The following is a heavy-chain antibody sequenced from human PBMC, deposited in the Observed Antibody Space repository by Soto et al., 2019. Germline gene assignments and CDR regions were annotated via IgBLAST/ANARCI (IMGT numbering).Heavy chain of an antibody. D-gene: IGHD2-2*02. CDR3: ARVTVVVPAAIRHYFDY. CDR2: TYYRSKWYN. CDR1: GDSVSSNSAA. Sequence: QTLSLTCVISGDSVSSNSAAWNWIRQSPSRGLEWLGRTYYRSKWYNDYAVSVKSRITINPDTSKNQFSLQLNSVTPEDTAVYYCARVTVVVPAAIRHYFDYWGQGTLVTVSS. V-gene: IGHV6-1*01. J-gene: IGHJ4*02.